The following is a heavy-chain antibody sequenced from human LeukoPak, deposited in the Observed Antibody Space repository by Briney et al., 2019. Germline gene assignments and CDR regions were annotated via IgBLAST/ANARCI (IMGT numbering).Heavy chain of an antibody. CDR2: ITSSSTYK. V-gene: IGHV3-21*01. Sequence: GGSLRLSCAASGFTFSVFDMNWVRQAPGKGLEWISSITSSSTYKYYADSVRGRFTISRDNAKNSLFLQMDSLTAEDTAVYYCVAPSCGGGACYAFDFWGQGILVTVSS. CDR3: VAPSCGGGACYAFDF. J-gene: IGHJ4*02. D-gene: IGHD2-15*01. CDR1: GFTFSVFD.